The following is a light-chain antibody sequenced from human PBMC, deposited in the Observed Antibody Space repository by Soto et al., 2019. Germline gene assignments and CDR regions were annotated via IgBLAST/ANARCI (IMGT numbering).Light chain of an antibody. V-gene: IGLV2-11*01. CDR1: SSDVGAYKY. J-gene: IGLJ2*01. Sequence: QSALTQPPSVSGSPGQSVTISCSGTSSDVGAYKYVSWYQQHPGKAPKVVIYNVNQRPSGVPDRFSGSKSGNTASLTISGLQAEDEADYHCSSSAGMYDLLVFGGGTKLTVL. CDR3: SSSAGMYDLLV. CDR2: NVN.